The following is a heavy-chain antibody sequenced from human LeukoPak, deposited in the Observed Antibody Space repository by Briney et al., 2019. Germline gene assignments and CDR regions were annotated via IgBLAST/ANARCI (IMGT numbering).Heavy chain of an antibody. Sequence: GGSLRLSCAASGFTFSSYWMSWVRQAPGKGLEWVANIKQDGSEKYYVDSVKGRFTISRDNAKNSLYLQMNSLRAEDTAVYYCARDSTQGERSLLFFGYWGQGALVTVSS. V-gene: IGHV3-7*01. D-gene: IGHD3-16*02. CDR3: ARDSTQGERSLLFFGY. CDR1: GFTFSSYW. CDR2: IKQDGSEK. J-gene: IGHJ4*02.